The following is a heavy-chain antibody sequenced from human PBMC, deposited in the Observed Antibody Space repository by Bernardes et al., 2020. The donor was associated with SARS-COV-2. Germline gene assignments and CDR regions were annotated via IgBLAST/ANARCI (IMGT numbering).Heavy chain of an antibody. CDR2: INSDGSST. V-gene: IGHV3-74*01. CDR1: GFTFSRYW. CDR3: ARDKGGSGALDY. Sequence: GGSLRLSCAASGFTFSRYWMHWVRQAPGKGLVWVSRINSDGSSTFYADSVKGRFTISRDNAKNTLYLQMNSLRAEDTAVYYCARDKGGSGALDYWGQGTLVTVSS. D-gene: IGHD3-3*01. J-gene: IGHJ4*02.